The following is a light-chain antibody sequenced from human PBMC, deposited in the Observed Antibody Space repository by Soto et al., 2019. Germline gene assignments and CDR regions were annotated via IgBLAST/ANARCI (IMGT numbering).Light chain of an antibody. V-gene: IGKV3-15*01. CDR2: GAS. J-gene: IGKJ1*01. Sequence: EIVMTQSPATLSVSPGERATLSCRASQSISSYLAWYQQKPGQAPRLLIYGASTRAPGIPARFSGSGSGTEFPLTIRALHSDDFAVYYGEHYNNWPRTLGKGTKVEI. CDR1: QSISSY. CDR3: EHYNNWPRT.